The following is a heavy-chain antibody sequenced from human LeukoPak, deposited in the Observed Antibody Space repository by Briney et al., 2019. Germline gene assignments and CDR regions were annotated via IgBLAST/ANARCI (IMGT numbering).Heavy chain of an antibody. Sequence: GGSLRLSCAASGFTFSNFEMNWVRQAPGKGLEWVAVISYDGSNKYYADSVKGRFTISRDNSKNTLYLQMNSLRAEDTAVYYCARDGGDPGPFDYWGQGTLVTVSS. CDR2: ISYDGSNK. D-gene: IGHD2-21*02. J-gene: IGHJ4*02. CDR3: ARDGGDPGPFDY. CDR1: GFTFSNFE. V-gene: IGHV3-30-3*01.